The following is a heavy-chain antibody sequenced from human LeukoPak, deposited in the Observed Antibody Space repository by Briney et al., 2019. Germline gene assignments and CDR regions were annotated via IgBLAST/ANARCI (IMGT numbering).Heavy chain of an antibody. J-gene: IGHJ4*02. CDR2: VYSGGNT. D-gene: IGHD3-10*01. CDR1: GFTVISNY. Sequence: GGSLRLSCAASGFTVISNYMSWVRQAPGKGLEWVSVVYSGGNTYYADSVKGRFTSSRDNSKNTLYLQMNSLRAEDTAVYYCARGLNYGSGSTLEGYWGQGTLVTVSS. CDR3: ARGLNYGSGSTLEGY. V-gene: IGHV3-53*01.